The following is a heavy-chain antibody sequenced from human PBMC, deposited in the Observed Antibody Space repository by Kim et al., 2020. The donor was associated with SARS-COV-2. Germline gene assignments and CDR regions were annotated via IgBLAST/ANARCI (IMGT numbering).Heavy chain of an antibody. J-gene: IGHJ4*02. CDR3: ARTMVRGVTSPYYFDY. Sequence: SETLSLTCTVSGGSISSYYWSWIRQPPGKGLEWIGYIYYSGSTNYNPSLKSRVTISVDTSKNQFSLKLSSVTAADTAVYYCARTMVRGVTSPYYFDYWGQGTLVTVSS. CDR2: IYYSGST. V-gene: IGHV4-59*08. D-gene: IGHD3-10*01. CDR1: GGSISSYY.